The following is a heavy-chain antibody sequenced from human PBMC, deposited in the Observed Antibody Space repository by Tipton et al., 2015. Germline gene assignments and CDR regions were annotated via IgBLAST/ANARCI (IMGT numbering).Heavy chain of an antibody. CDR1: GGSISSGKYY. D-gene: IGHD5-12*01. CDR3: ARVKVATMLYYFDY. Sequence: TLSLTCTVSGGSISSGKYYWSWIRQHPGKGLEWSGYIYYSGNTYYNPSLKSRVTISVDTSKSQFSLKLTSVTAADTAVYYCARVKVATMLYYFDYWGQGTLVTVSS. V-gene: IGHV4-31*03. J-gene: IGHJ4*02. CDR2: IYYSGNT.